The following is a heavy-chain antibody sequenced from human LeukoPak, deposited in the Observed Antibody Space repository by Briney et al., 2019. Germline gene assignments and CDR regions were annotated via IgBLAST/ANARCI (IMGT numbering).Heavy chain of an antibody. J-gene: IGHJ4*02. V-gene: IGHV4-59*01. Sequence: SETLSLTCTVFGGSISSYYWSWIRQPPGKGLKWIGYIYYSGSTNYNPSLKSRVTISVDTSKNQFSLKLSSVTAADTAVYYCARDISADSSSWYDYWGQGTLVTVSS. CDR2: IYYSGST. CDR3: ARDISADSSSWYDY. CDR1: GGSISSYY. D-gene: IGHD6-13*01.